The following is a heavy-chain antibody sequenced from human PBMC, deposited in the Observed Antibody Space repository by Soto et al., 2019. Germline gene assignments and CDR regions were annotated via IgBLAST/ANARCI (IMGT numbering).Heavy chain of an antibody. Sequence: ESGGGLVQPGGSLRLSCAASGFTFSSYSMNWVRQAPGKGLEWVSYISSSSSTIYYADSVKGRFTISRDNAKNSLYLQMNSLRAEDTAVYYCAVTMVRGIDYYYMDVWGKGTTVTVSS. CDR1: GFTFSSYS. D-gene: IGHD3-10*01. V-gene: IGHV3-48*01. CDR2: ISSSSSTI. J-gene: IGHJ6*03. CDR3: AVTMVRGIDYYYMDV.